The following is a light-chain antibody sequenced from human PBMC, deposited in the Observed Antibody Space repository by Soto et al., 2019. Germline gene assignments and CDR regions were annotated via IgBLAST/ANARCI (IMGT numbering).Light chain of an antibody. V-gene: IGLV2-8*01. Sequence: QSVLTQPPSASGSPGQSVTISCTGTSSDAGGYNYVSWYQQYPGKAPKLMIFEVSKRPSGVPDRFSGSKSGNTASLTVSGLQTEDEADYYCSSYAGGNEVFGTGTKVTVL. CDR2: EVS. CDR1: SSDAGGYNY. J-gene: IGLJ1*01. CDR3: SSYAGGNEV.